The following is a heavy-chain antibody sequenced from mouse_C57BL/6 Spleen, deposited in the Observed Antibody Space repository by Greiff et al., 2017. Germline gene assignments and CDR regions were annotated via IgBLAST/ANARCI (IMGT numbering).Heavy chain of an antibody. D-gene: IGHD1-1*01. V-gene: IGHV7-3*01. Sequence: EVQVVASGGGLVQPGGSLSLSCAASGFTFTDYYMSWVRQPPGKALEWLGFIRNKANGYTTEYSASVKGRFTISRDNSQSILYLQMNALRAEDSATYFCARYYYGSSYPWFAYWGQGTLVTVSA. J-gene: IGHJ3*01. CDR2: IRNKANGYTT. CDR1: GFTFTDYY. CDR3: ARYYYGSSYPWFAY.